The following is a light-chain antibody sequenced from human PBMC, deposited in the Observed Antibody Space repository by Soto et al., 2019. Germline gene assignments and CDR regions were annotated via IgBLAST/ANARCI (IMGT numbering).Light chain of an antibody. V-gene: IGKV3D-15*01. CDR3: QQHGQWPIT. CDR1: QSVNSN. Sequence: EIVMTPSPATLSLSPGGRATLSCRASQSVNSNYLAWYQQKPGQAPRLLIYGISKRATDIPDRFSGSGSGTEFTLTISSLQPEDFATYYCQQHGQWPITFGQGTRLEIK. CDR2: GIS. J-gene: IGKJ5*01.